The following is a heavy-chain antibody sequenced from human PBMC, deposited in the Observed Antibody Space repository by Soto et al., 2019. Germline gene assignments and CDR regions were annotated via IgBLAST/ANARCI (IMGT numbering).Heavy chain of an antibody. CDR1: GFTFSSYW. J-gene: IGHJ5*02. CDR3: ARVAPYYYDSSGYYYDAYWFDP. V-gene: IGHV3-74*01. Sequence: GGSLRLSCAASGFTFSSYWMHWVRQAPGKGLVWVSRINSDGSSTSYADSVKGRFTISRDNAKNTLYLQMNSLRAEDTAVYYCARVAPYYYDSSGYYYDAYWFDPWGQGTLVTVSS. D-gene: IGHD3-22*01. CDR2: INSDGSST.